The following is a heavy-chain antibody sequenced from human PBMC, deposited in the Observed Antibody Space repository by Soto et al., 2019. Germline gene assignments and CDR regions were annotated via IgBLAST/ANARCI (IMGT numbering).Heavy chain of an antibody. CDR1: GYTFTGCY. D-gene: IGHD2-8*01. V-gene: IGHV1-2*04. CDR2: INPNSGGT. J-gene: IGHJ4*02. Sequence: ASVKVSCKASGYTFTGCYMHWVRQAPGQGLEWMGWINPNSGGTNYAQKFQGWVTMTRDTSISTAYMELSRLRSDDTAMYYCARQGIRRFCTNDVCRYYFDFWGQGTLVTVSS. CDR3: ARQGIRRFCTNDVCRYYFDF.